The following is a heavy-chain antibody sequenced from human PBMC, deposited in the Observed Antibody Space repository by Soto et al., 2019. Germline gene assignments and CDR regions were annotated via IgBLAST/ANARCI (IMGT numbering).Heavy chain of an antibody. D-gene: IGHD3-22*01. CDR1: GYTFTSYG. Sequence: ASVKVSCKVSGYTFTSYGISWVRQAPGQGLEWMGWISAYNGNTNYAQKLQGRVTMTTDTSTSTAYMELRSLRSDDTAVYYCARGTTNYYDSSGYGLAFDIWGQGTMVTVSS. V-gene: IGHV1-18*04. CDR3: ARGTTNYYDSSGYGLAFDI. CDR2: ISAYNGNT. J-gene: IGHJ3*02.